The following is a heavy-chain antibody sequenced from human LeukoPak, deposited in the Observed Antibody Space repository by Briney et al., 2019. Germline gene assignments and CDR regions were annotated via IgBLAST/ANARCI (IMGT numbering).Heavy chain of an antibody. J-gene: IGHJ4*02. Sequence: SVKVSCKASGGTFSSYAISWVRRAPGQGLEWMGRIIPIFGTANYAQKFQGRVTITTDESTSTAYMELSSLRSEDTAVYYCARGAGSSWYMDYFDYWGQGTLVTVSS. CDR2: IIPIFGTA. CDR3: ARGAGSSWYMDYFDY. D-gene: IGHD6-13*01. CDR1: GGTFSSYA. V-gene: IGHV1-69*05.